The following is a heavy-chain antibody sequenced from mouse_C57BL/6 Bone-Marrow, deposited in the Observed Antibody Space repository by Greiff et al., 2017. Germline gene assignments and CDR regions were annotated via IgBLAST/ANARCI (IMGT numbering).Heavy chain of an antibody. CDR2: INPNNGGT. CDR3: ASEVLLLFDY. J-gene: IGHJ2*01. CDR1: GYTFTDYY. Sequence: EVQLQQSGPELVKPGASVKISCKASGYTFTDYYMNWVQQSHGKSLEWIGDINPNNGGTSYNQKFKGKATLTVDKSSSTAYMELRSLTSEDSAVYYCASEVLLLFDYWGQGTTLTVSS. V-gene: IGHV1-26*01. D-gene: IGHD1-1*01.